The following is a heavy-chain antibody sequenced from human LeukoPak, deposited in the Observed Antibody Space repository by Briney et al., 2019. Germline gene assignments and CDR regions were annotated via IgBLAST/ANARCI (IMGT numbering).Heavy chain of an antibody. CDR3: AKGCWYARVVAFDI. V-gene: IGHV3-23*01. CDR1: GFTFSSYA. Sequence: TGGSLRLSCAASGFTFSSYAMSWVRQAPGKGLEWVSAISGSGDSTYYADSVKGRFTISRDNSKNTLYLQMNSLRAEDTAVYYCAKGCWYARVVAFDIWGQGTMVTVS. J-gene: IGHJ3*02. CDR2: ISGSGDST. D-gene: IGHD2-2*01.